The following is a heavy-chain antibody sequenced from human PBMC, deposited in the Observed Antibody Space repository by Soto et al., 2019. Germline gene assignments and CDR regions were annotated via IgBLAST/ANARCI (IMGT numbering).Heavy chain of an antibody. CDR1: GGSISSGDYY. CDR3: ARGSGSCDY. Sequence: QVQLQESGPGLVKPSQTLSLTCTVSGGSISSGDYYWSWIRQPPGKGLECLGYIYYTENTYYNTSLKSRVTISVDTSKNQFSLKLSSVTAADTAVYYCARGSGSCDYWGQGTLVTVSS. V-gene: IGHV4-30-4*01. CDR2: IYYTENT. J-gene: IGHJ4*02. D-gene: IGHD2-15*01.